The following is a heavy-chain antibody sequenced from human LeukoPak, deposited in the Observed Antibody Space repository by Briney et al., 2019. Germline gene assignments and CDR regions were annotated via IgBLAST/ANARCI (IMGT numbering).Heavy chain of an antibody. CDR1: GFTFSSYS. D-gene: IGHD2-15*01. CDR3: ARDEGWGYCSGGSCYGYAFDI. J-gene: IGHJ3*02. V-gene: IGHV3-48*04. Sequence: PGGSLRLSCAASGFTFSSYSMNWVRQAPGKGLEWVSYISSSSSTIYYADSVKGRFTISRDNAKNSLYLQMNSLRAEDTAVYYCARDEGWGYCSGGSCYGYAFDIWGQGTMVTVSS. CDR2: ISSSSSTI.